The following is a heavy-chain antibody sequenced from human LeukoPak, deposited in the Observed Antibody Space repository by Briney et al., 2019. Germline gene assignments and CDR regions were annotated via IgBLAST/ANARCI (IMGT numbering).Heavy chain of an antibody. D-gene: IGHD3-10*01. J-gene: IGHJ4*02. CDR1: GFTFSTYA. V-gene: IGHV3-23*01. Sequence: GGSLRLSCAASGFTFSTYAMTWVRQAPGKGLEWVSAISAGGGGTYYADSVKGRFAISRDNSKNTLFLQMNSLRAEDTAVYYCAKDYAGVASIDYWGQGTLVTVSS. CDR2: ISAGGGGT. CDR3: AKDYAGVASIDY.